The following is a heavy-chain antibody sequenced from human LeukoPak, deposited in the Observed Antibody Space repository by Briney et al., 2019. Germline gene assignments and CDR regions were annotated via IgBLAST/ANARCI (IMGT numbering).Heavy chain of an antibody. Sequence: PQTLSLTCAVPGGSISSGGYSWSWIRQPPGKGLEWIGYIYYSGSTYYNPSLKSRVTISVDTSKNQFSLKLSSVTAADTAVYYCARDFVYGDSPVYWGQGTLVTVSS. V-gene: IGHV4-30-4*07. CDR1: GGSISSGGYS. CDR3: ARDFVYGDSPVY. D-gene: IGHD4-17*01. J-gene: IGHJ4*02. CDR2: IYYSGST.